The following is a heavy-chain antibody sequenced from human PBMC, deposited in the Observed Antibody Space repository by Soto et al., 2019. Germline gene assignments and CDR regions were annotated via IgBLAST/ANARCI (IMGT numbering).Heavy chain of an antibody. CDR3: AKDHPRYCSSTSCYVGTGWFDP. D-gene: IGHD2-2*01. J-gene: IGHJ5*02. V-gene: IGHV3-23*01. Sequence: EVQLLESGGGLVQPGGSLRLSCAASGFTFSSYAMSWVRQAPGKGLEWVSSISGSGGSTYYADSVKGRFTISRDNSKNTLYLQMNSLRAEDTAVYYCAKDHPRYCSSTSCYVGTGWFDPWGQGTLVTVSS. CDR2: ISGSGGST. CDR1: GFTFSSYA.